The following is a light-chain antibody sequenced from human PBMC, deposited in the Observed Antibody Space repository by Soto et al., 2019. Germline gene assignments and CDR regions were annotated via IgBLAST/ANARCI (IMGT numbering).Light chain of an antibody. CDR1: QSISTW. V-gene: IGKV1-5*03. Sequence: DIQMTQSPSTLSASIGDRVTITCRASQSISTWLAWYQQKPGKAPKLLIYKASSLESGVPSRFSGSGSGTEFTLTISSLQPDDFATYYCQQYSTYSLFGGGTKVEIK. CDR2: KAS. CDR3: QQYSTYSL. J-gene: IGKJ4*01.